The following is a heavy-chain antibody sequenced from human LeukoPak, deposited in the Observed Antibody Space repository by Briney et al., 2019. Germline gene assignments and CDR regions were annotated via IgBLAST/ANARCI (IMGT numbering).Heavy chain of an antibody. CDR2: IRYDGSNK. V-gene: IGHV3-30*02. CDR1: GFTFSSYG. CDR3: AKTELELIRPHVYYMDV. D-gene: IGHD1-7*01. Sequence: QPGRSLRLSCAASGFTFSSYGMHWVRQAPGKGLEWVAFIRYDGSNKYYADSVKGRFTISRDNSKNTLYLQMNSLRAEDTAVYYCAKTELELIRPHVYYMDVWGKGTTVTVSS. J-gene: IGHJ6*03.